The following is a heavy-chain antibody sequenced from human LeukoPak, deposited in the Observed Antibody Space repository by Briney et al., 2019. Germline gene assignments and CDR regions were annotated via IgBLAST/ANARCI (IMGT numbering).Heavy chain of an antibody. CDR2: IIQDGGAT. V-gene: IGHV3-7*01. CDR1: GFIFSSYC. J-gene: IGHJ6*03. CDR3: ARVSYSNYGGSYYMDV. Sequence: GGSLRLSCAASGFIFSSYCMTWVRQAPGKGLEWVAEIIQDGGATYYVDSVKGRFTISRDNAKNSLYLQMNSLRAEDTAVYYCARVSYSNYGGSYYMDVWGKGTTVTVSS. D-gene: IGHD4-11*01.